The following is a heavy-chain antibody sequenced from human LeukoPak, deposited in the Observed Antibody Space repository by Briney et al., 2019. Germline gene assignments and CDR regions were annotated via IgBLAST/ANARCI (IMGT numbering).Heavy chain of an antibody. J-gene: IGHJ4*02. V-gene: IGHV3-23*01. D-gene: IGHD2-15*01. CDR3: AKRGNGSAEDY. CDR2: ISVSGGST. CDR1: GFTFSSYA. Sequence: GGSLRLSCAASGFTFSSYAMTWVRQAPGKGLQWVSSISVSGGSTYYADSVKGRFTISRDTSKNTLYLQMNSLRAEDTAIYYCAKRGNGSAEDYWGQGTLVTVSS.